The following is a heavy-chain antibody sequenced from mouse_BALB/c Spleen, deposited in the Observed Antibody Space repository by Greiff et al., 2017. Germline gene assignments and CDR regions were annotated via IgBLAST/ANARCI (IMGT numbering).Heavy chain of an antibody. Sequence: EVQLQQSGTVLARPGASVKMSCKASGYSFTSYWMHWVKQRPGQGLEWIGAIYPGNSDTSYNQKFKGKAKLTAVTSASTAYMELSSLTNEDSAVYYCTHCYRYDGFLMDYWGQGTSVTVSS. D-gene: IGHD2-14*01. V-gene: IGHV1-5*01. J-gene: IGHJ4*01. CDR1: GYSFTSYW. CDR3: THCYRYDGFLMDY. CDR2: IYPGNSDT.